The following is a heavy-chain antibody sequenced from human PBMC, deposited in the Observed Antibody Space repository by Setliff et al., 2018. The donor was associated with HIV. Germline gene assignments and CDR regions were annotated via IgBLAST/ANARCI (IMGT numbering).Heavy chain of an antibody. CDR2: INPNSGGT. CDR1: GYTFTGYY. CDR3: ASKVYCTNGVCLDAFDT. D-gene: IGHD2-8*01. J-gene: IGHJ3*02. Sequence: ASVKVSCKASGYTFTGYYMHWVRQAPGQGLEWMGRINPNSGGTNYAQKFQGRVTMTRDTSISTAYMELSRLRSDDTAVYYCASKVYCTNGVCLDAFDTWGQGTMVTVSS. V-gene: IGHV1-2*06.